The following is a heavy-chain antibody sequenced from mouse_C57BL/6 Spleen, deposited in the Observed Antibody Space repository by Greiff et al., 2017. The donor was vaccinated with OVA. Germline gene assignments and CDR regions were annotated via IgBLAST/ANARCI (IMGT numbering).Heavy chain of an antibody. Sequence: QVQLQQSGAELVKPGASVKMSCKASGYTFTSYWITWVKQRPGQGLEWIGDIYPGSGSNNYNEKFKSKATLTVDKSSSTAYLQLSSLTSEDSAVYYCANYGTGYFDYWGQGTTLTVSS. J-gene: IGHJ2*01. CDR3: ANYGTGYFDY. CDR1: GYTFTSYW. V-gene: IGHV1-55*01. CDR2: IYPGSGSN. D-gene: IGHD2-1*01.